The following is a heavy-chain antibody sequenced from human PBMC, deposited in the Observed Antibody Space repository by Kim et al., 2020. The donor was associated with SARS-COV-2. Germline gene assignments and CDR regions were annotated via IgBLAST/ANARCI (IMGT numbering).Heavy chain of an antibody. CDR2: ISSSSSYI. Sequence: GGSLRLSCAASGFTFSSYSMNWVRQAPGKGLEWVSSISSSSSYIYYADSVKGRFTISRDNAKNSLYLQMNSLRAEDTAVYYCARSYTTQTTMVQGEHYYYYYYGMDAWGQGTTVTVSS. CDR1: GFTFSSYS. V-gene: IGHV3-21*01. D-gene: IGHD3-10*01. J-gene: IGHJ6*02. CDR3: ARSYTTQTTMVQGEHYYYYYYGMDA.